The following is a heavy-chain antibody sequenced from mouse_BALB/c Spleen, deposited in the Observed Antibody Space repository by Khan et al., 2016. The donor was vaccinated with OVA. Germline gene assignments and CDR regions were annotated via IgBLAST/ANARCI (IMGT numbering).Heavy chain of an antibody. J-gene: IGHJ2*01. CDR1: GYSITSDYA. CDR3: ARTARIKY. CDR2: ISYSGST. Sequence: EVQLQESGPGLVKPSQSLSLTCTVTGYSITSDYAWNWIRQFPGNKLEWMGYISYSGSTSYNPSLKSRISITRDTSKNQFFLQLNSGTTEDTATYYSARTARIKYWGQGTTLTVSS. D-gene: IGHD1-2*01. V-gene: IGHV3-2*02.